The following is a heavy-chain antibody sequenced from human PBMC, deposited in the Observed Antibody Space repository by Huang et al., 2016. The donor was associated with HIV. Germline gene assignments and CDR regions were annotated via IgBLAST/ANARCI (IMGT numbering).Heavy chain of an antibody. CDR1: GGTFSNDA. CDR2: IIPSFGTE. D-gene: IGHD6-6*01. V-gene: IGHV1-69*01. Sequence: QVQLVQSGAEVKKPGSSVKVSCKASGGTFSNDAISWVRQAPGQGLEWMGGIIPSFGTENDAQKVQGTVTITADEFTSTAYMELSSLRSEDTALYYCARGRTRSSLYDSYYGLDVWGQGTTVTVSS. J-gene: IGHJ6*02. CDR3: ARGRTRSSLYDSYYGLDV.